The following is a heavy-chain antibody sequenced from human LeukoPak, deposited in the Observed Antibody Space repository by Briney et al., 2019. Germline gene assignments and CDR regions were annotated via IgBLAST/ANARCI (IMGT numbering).Heavy chain of an antibody. Sequence: PGGSLRLSCAASGFTFGTYAMCWVRQAPGKGLEWVSAISGGGGSAYYADSVKGRFTISRDNSKNTLYLEMNSLRAEDTAVYYCAKDKGCSSGWPRDASDIWGQGTRVTVSS. V-gene: IGHV3-23*01. J-gene: IGHJ3*02. CDR3: AKDKGCSSGWPRDASDI. CDR2: ISGGGGSA. CDR1: GFTFGTYA. D-gene: IGHD6-19*01.